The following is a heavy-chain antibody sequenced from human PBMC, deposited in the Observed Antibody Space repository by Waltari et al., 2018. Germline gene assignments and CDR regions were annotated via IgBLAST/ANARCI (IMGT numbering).Heavy chain of an antibody. CDR1: GFTFSSYW. CDR3: ARDSGGADAL. V-gene: IGHV3-74*01. Sequence: EVQLVESGGDLVQPGGSLRLSCAASGFTFSSYWMHWVRQVPGKGLVWVSRINTDGRTTDYADSVKGRFTISRDNAKNTLYLQMNSLRGEGTAVYYCARDSGGADALWGQGILVTVSS. CDR2: INTDGRTT. D-gene: IGHD3-10*01. J-gene: IGHJ4*02.